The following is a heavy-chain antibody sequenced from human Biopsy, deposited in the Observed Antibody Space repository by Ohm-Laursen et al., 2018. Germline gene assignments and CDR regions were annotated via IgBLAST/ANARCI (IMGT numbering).Heavy chain of an antibody. CDR3: ATPFQYYDSWGGYPPFDH. D-gene: IGHD3/OR15-3a*01. CDR1: GGTLSSYA. V-gene: IGHV1-69*06. CDR2: IIPMFGTA. J-gene: IGHJ4*02. Sequence: SVKVSCKASGGTLSSYAITWVRQAPGQGLEWMGGIIPMFGTANYAPKFQGRVSITADKSTTTAYMELSNLKSEDTAVYYCATPFQYYDSWGGYPPFDHWGQGTLVTVSS.